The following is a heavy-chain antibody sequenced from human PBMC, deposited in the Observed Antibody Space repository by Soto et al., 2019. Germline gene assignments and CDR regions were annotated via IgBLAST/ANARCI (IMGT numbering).Heavy chain of an antibody. CDR1: GGTFSSLD. J-gene: IGHJ6*02. D-gene: IGHD3-22*01. CDR3: ARALLSHSYDSGGYDSYFHAMDV. V-gene: IGHV1-69*06. CDR2: IIPISETT. Sequence: GASVKVSCKASGGTFSSLDINWVRQAPGQGLEWMGGIIPISETTNYAQIFQGRVSIVADKSMSTAYMELSRLRSEDTAVYYCARALLSHSYDSGGYDSYFHAMDVWGQGTPVTVSS.